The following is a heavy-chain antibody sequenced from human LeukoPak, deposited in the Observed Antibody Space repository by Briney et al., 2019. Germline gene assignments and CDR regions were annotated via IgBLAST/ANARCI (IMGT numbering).Heavy chain of an antibody. CDR1: GFTFSSFA. D-gene: IGHD6-19*01. Sequence: GGSLRLSCAASGFTFSSFAMNWVRQAPGKGLEWVSAITTGGGTIYYADSVKGRFTISRDNAKNSLYLQMNSLRAEDTAVYYCARDKIIAVRRFDYWGQGTLVTVSS. J-gene: IGHJ4*02. V-gene: IGHV3-48*04. CDR3: ARDKIIAVRRFDY. CDR2: ITTGGGTI.